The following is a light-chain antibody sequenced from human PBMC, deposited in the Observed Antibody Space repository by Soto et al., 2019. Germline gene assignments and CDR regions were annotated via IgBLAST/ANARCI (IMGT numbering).Light chain of an antibody. CDR3: QQYINWPLT. J-gene: IGKJ4*01. CDR1: QSVGGN. V-gene: IGKV3-15*01. CDR2: GAS. Sequence: EVVMTQSPATLSVSPGERATLSCRASQSVGGNLAWYQQKPGQAPRLLIYGASTRATGIPARFSGSGSGTEFTLTISSLQSEDFAVYFWQQYINWPLTFGGGTKVEIK.